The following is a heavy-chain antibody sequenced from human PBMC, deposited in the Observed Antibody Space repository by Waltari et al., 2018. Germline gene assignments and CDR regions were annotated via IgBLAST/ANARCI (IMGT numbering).Heavy chain of an antibody. CDR2: INSDGDLT. D-gene: IGHD3-16*01. V-gene: IGHV3-23*01. J-gene: IGHJ4*02. Sequence: EVQLLESGGGLVQPGGSLRPPCSASGFTFRTFAMGWVRQAPGKGLEWVSTINSDGDLTYYADSVKGRFTISRDNSKNTLYLQVSSLRAEDTAVYYCAKGYYVAAYFDHWGQGTLVTVSS. CDR3: AKGYYVAAYFDH. CDR1: GFTFRTFA.